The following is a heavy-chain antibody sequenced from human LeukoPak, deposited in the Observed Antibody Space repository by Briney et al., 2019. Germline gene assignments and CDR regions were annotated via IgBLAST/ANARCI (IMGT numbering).Heavy chain of an antibody. J-gene: IGHJ4*02. CDR3: AREVDSSGWSSGARYFDY. Sequence: GGSLRLSCAASGFTFSSYAMHWVRQAPGKGLEYVSAISSNGGSTYYANSVKGKFTISRDNSKNTLYLQMSSLRAEDMAVYYCAREVDSSGWSSGARYFDYWGQGTLVTVSS. CDR1: GFTFSSYA. V-gene: IGHV3-64*01. CDR2: ISSNGGST. D-gene: IGHD6-19*01.